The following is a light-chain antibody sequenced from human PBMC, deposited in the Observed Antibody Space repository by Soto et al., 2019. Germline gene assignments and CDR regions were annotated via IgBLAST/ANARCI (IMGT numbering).Light chain of an antibody. V-gene: IGKV1-5*03. J-gene: IGKJ1*01. CDR1: HSISSW. CDR3: QQYNSYPWT. Sequence: DIQMTQSPSTLSASVGDRVTITCRASHSISSWLAWYHQKPGKAPKLLIFKAYSLESGVQSRFSGSGSGTEFTLTISSLQPDDVSTFYCQQYNSYPWTFGQGTNVEIK. CDR2: KAY.